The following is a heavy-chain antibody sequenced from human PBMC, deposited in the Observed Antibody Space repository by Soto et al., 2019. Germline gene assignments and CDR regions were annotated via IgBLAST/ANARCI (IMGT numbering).Heavy chain of an antibody. J-gene: IGHJ4*02. D-gene: IGHD2-8*01. Sequence: SETLSLTCTVSGGSISSGDCYWSWIRQPPGKGLEWIGYIYYSGSTYYNPSLKSRVTISVDTSKNQFSLKLSSVTAADTAVYYCARGGPYTLLTLDYWGQGTLVTVSS. CDR2: IYYSGST. CDR3: ARGGPYTLLTLDY. V-gene: IGHV4-30-4*01. CDR1: GGSISSGDCY.